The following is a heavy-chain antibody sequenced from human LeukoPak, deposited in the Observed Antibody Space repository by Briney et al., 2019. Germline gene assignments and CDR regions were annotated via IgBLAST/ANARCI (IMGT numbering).Heavy chain of an antibody. J-gene: IGHJ4*02. V-gene: IGHV5-51*01. Sequence: GESLKISCEGSGYSFSNYCIGWVRQMPGKGLEWMGIIYPGDYETRYSTSLQGLVTISVDKSISTAYLQWSSLKASDTAMYYCAIPPGYCGNDCSFDHWGQGTLVTVSS. CDR3: AIPPGYCGNDCSFDH. D-gene: IGHD2-21*02. CDR2: IYPGDYET. CDR1: GYSFSNYC.